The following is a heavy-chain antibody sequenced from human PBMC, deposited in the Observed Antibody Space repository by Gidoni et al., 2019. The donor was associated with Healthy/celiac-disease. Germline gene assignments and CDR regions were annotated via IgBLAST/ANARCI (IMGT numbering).Heavy chain of an antibody. CDR1: GFTFDDYA. V-gene: IGHV3-9*01. CDR3: AKGSLYGDYFDY. J-gene: IGHJ4*02. Sequence: EVQLVESGGGLVQPGRSLRLSCAASGFTFDDYAMHWVRQAPGKGLEWVSGISWNSGSIGYADSVKGRFTISRDNAKNSLYLQMNSLRAEDTALYYCAKGSLYGDYFDYWGQGTLVTVSS. D-gene: IGHD2-8*01. CDR2: ISWNSGSI.